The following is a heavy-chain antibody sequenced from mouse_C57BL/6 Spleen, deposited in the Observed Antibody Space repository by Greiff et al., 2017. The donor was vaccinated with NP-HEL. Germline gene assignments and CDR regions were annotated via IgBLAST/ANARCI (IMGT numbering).Heavy chain of an antibody. CDR2: IDPSDSYT. J-gene: IGHJ2*01. V-gene: IGHV1-50*01. CDR1: GYTFTSYW. CDR3: ARGIYYYGSSSDY. Sequence: QQSCKASGYTFTSYWMQWVKQRPGQGLEWIGEIDPSDSYTNYNQKFKGKATLTVDTSSSTAYMQLSSLTSEDSAVYYCARGIYYYGSSSDYWGQGTTLTVSS. D-gene: IGHD1-1*01.